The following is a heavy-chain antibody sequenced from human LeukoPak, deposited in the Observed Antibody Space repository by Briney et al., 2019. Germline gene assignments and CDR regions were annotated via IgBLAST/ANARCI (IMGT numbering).Heavy chain of an antibody. CDR3: ARESNYYDSSGYYTYFDY. CDR2: IYYSGST. J-gene: IGHJ4*02. CDR1: GGSISSSSYC. V-gene: IGHV4-61*01. Sequence: SETLSLTCTVSGGSISSSSYCCSWIRQPPGKGLEWIGYIYYSGSTNYNPSLKSRVTISVDTSKNQFSLKLSSVTAADTAVYYCARESNYYDSSGYYTYFDYWGQGTLVTVSS. D-gene: IGHD3-22*01.